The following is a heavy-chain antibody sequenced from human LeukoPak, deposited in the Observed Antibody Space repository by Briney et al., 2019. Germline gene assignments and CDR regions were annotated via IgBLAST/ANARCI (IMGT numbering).Heavy chain of an antibody. J-gene: IGHJ4*02. V-gene: IGHV3-74*01. Sequence: GGSLRLSCAASGFTFSRYWMHWVRQGPGKGLVWVSRINSDGSSTSYADSVKGRFPISRDNAKNTLYLQMNILRAEDTAVYYCARERVMYYYGAGSPDYWGQGTLVTVSS. CDR1: GFTFSRYW. CDR3: ARERVMYYYGAGSPDY. CDR2: INSDGSST. D-gene: IGHD3-10*01.